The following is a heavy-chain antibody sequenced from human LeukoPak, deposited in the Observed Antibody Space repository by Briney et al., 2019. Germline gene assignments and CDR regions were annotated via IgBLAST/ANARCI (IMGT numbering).Heavy chain of an antibody. CDR1: GFTFSSYS. CDR2: ISSSSTI. Sequence: PGGSLRLSCAASGFTFSSYSMNWVRQAPGKGLEWVSYISSSSTIYYADSVKGRFTISRDNAKNSLYLQMNSLRAEDTAVYYCARRVSWGQGTLVTVSS. J-gene: IGHJ5*02. V-gene: IGHV3-48*01. D-gene: IGHD2-8*01. CDR3: ARRVS.